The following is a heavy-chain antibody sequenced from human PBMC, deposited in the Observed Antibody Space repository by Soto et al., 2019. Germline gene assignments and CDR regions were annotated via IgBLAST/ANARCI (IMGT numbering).Heavy chain of an antibody. V-gene: IGHV3-7*03. CDR3: ARLSIAAANGDY. CDR2: IKQDESEK. CDR1: GFTFSNSW. J-gene: IGHJ4*02. Sequence: LRLSCEASGFTFSNSWMSWVRQAPEKGLEWVANIKQDESEKYHVDSVKGRFTISRDNAKNSLYLQMNSLTAEDTAVYYCARLSIAAANGDYWGQGTLVTVSS. D-gene: IGHD6-13*01.